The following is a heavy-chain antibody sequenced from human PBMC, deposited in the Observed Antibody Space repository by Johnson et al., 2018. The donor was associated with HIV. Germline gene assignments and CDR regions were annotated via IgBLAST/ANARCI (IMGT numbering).Heavy chain of an antibody. Sequence: QVQLVESGGGVVQPGRSLRLSCAASGFTFSSYAMHWVRQAPAKGLEWVAVISYDGSDKYYAASVKARFTISRDSSKNTLYLQMNTLRADDTAVYYCARGSRYTHDNDDVYLLQAFDIWGQGTMVTVSS. D-gene: IGHD3-16*01. CDR3: ARGSRYTHDNDDVYLLQAFDI. CDR2: ISYDGSDK. V-gene: IGHV3-30*04. CDR1: GFTFSSYA. J-gene: IGHJ3*02.